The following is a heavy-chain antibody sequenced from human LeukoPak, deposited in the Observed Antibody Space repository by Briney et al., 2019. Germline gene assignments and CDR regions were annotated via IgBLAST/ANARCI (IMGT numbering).Heavy chain of an antibody. Sequence: GGSLRLSCAASGFTFSSFSMNWVRQAPGKGLEWISYISGSSSTIDYADSVKGRFTISRDNAKNSLYLQMNSLTAEDTAVYYCARMYYDFWSGYYPAGYWGQGTLVTVSS. J-gene: IGHJ4*02. CDR1: GFTFSSFS. CDR3: ARMYYDFWSGYYPAGY. V-gene: IGHV3-48*01. CDR2: ISGSSSTI. D-gene: IGHD3-3*01.